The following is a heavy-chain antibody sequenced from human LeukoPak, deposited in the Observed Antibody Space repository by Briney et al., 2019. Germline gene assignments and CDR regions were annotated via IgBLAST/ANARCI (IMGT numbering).Heavy chain of an antibody. CDR1: GFTFSSYA. CDR3: AKAGLQRITMVRGVKNHFDY. Sequence: GGSLRLSCAASGFTFSSYAMSWVRQAPGKGLEWVSAISGSGGSTYYADSVKGRFTISRDNSKNTLYLQMNSLRAEDAAVYYCAKAGLQRITMVRGVKNHFDYWGQGTLVTVSS. CDR2: ISGSGGST. V-gene: IGHV3-23*01. D-gene: IGHD3-10*01. J-gene: IGHJ4*02.